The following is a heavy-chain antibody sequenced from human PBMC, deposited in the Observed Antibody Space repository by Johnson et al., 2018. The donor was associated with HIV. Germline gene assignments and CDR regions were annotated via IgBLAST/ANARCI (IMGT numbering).Heavy chain of an antibody. CDR2: ISYDGSNK. Sequence: QVQLVESGGGVVQPGRSLRLSCAASGFTFSSYAMHWVRQAPGKGLEWVAVISYDGSNKYYADSVKGRFTISRDNSKNTLYLQMNSLRPEDTAVYHCAKGLAWVGDSKFAFDIWGQGTMVTVSS. CDR1: GFTFSSYA. J-gene: IGHJ3*02. V-gene: IGHV3-30-3*01. D-gene: IGHD1-26*01. CDR3: AKGLAWVGDSKFAFDI.